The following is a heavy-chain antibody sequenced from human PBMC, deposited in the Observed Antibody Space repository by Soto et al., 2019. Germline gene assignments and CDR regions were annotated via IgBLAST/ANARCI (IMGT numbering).Heavy chain of an antibody. D-gene: IGHD2-15*01. CDR3: ARGDREDILVVVGARPGENGTDI. CDR1: GFTFRNHA. CDR2: IAYDGSNA. V-gene: IGHV3-30-3*01. J-gene: IGHJ6*02. Sequence: SLRLSCAASGFTFRNHAMHWVRQAPGKGLECLAVIAYDGSNAFYRDSVKGRFTISRDNSKNTLYLHMNSLRSEDTGVYYCARGDREDILVVVGARPGENGTDIWGQGTTGTVS.